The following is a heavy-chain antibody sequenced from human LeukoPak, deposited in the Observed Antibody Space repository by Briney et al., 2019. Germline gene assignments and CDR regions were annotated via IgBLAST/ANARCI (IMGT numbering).Heavy chain of an antibody. J-gene: IGHJ4*02. V-gene: IGHV3-49*03. CDR2: IRSKAYGGTT. Sequence: GGSLRLSCTASGFTFGDYAMSWFRQAPGKGLEWVGFIRSKAYGGTTEYAASVKGRFTISRDDSKSIAYLQMNSLKTEDTAVYYCTRERFGELSTPDYWGQGTLVTVSS. CDR1: GFTFGDYA. CDR3: TRERFGELSTPDY. D-gene: IGHD3-10*01.